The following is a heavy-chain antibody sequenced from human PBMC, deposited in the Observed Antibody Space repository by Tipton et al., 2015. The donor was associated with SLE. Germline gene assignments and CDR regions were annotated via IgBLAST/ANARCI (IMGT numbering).Heavy chain of an antibody. CDR2: IYYSGST. J-gene: IGHJ6*03. CDR3: ARGYYYYMDV. V-gene: IGHV4-39*07. CDR1: GGSISSSSYY. Sequence: GLVKPSETLSLSCTVSGGSISSSSYYWGWIRQPPGKGLEWIGSIYYSGSTYYNPSLKSRVTISVDTSKNQFSLKLSSVTAADTAVYYCARGYYYYMDVWGKGTTVTVSS.